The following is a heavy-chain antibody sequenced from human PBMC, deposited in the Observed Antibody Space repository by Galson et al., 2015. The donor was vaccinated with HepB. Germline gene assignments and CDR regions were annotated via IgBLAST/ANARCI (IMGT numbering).Heavy chain of an antibody. Sequence: SLRLSRAASGFTFSSYWMHWVRQAPGKGLVWVSRINSDGSSTSYADSVKGRFTISRDNNKNTLYLKMNSMRAEDTAVYYCGRVKGEYSNSKLDYWGQGTLVTVSS. CDR2: INSDGSST. CDR3: GRVKGEYSNSKLDY. D-gene: IGHD6-6*01. CDR1: GFTFSSYW. J-gene: IGHJ4*02. V-gene: IGHV3-74*01.